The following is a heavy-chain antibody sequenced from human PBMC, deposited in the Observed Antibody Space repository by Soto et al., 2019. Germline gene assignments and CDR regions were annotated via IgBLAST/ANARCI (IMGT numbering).Heavy chain of an antibody. CDR3: ARDSGGSYLSYNFDY. D-gene: IGHD1-26*01. CDR1: GFTFSSYG. V-gene: IGHV3-33*01. CDR2: IWYDGSNK. Sequence: GGSLRLSCAASGFTFSSYGMHWVRQAPGKGLEWVAVIWYDGSNKYYADSVKGRFTISRDNSKNTLYLQMNSLRAEDTAVYYCARDSGGSYLSYNFDYWGQGTLVTVSS. J-gene: IGHJ4*02.